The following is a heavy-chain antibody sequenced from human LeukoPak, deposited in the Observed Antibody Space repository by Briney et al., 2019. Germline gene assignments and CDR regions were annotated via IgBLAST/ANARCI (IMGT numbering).Heavy chain of an antibody. V-gene: IGHV1-46*01. CDR1: GYTFTNYY. Sequence: GASVKVSCKASGYTFTNYYMHWVRQAPGQGLEWMGTINPSGGSTSYVQKFQGRVTMTSDTSTSTVCMEVSSLRSEDTAVYYCARGGPTGIFDYWGQGTLVTVSS. CDR2: INPSGGST. D-gene: IGHD3-10*01. CDR3: ARGGPTGIFDY. J-gene: IGHJ4*02.